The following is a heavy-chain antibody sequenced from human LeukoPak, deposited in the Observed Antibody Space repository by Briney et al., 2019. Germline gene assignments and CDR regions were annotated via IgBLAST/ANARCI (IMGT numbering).Heavy chain of an antibody. J-gene: IGHJ3*02. CDR1: GFSLSTSGVG. CDR2: IYWDDDK. D-gene: IGHD7-27*01. Sequence: SGPTLVEPTQTLTLTCTFSGFSLSTSGVGVGWLRHHPGKALEWLALIYWDDDKRYSPSLKSRLTITKDPSKNQVVLTMTNMDPVDTATYYCAHRQNWGEAFDIWGQGTMVTVSS. V-gene: IGHV2-5*02. CDR3: AHRQNWGEAFDI.